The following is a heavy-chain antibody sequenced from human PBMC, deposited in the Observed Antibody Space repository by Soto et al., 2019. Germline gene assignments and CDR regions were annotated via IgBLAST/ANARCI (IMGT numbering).Heavy chain of an antibody. J-gene: IGHJ4*02. D-gene: IGHD5-12*01. CDR1: GFTFSSYW. Sequence: GGSLRLSCAASGFTFSSYWMSWVRQAPGKGLEWVANIKQDGSEKYYVDSVKGRFTISRDNAKNSLYLQMNSLRAEDTAVYYCARAPGYSGYDYRPYYFDYWGQGTLVTVSS. CDR2: IKQDGSEK. V-gene: IGHV3-7*05. CDR3: ARAPGYSGYDYRPYYFDY.